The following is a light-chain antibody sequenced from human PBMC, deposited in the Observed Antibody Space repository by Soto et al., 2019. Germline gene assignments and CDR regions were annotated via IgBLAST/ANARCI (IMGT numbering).Light chain of an antibody. CDR2: EVT. CDR1: SSDVGGYDF. V-gene: IGLV2-8*01. Sequence: QSVLTQPPSASGSPGQSVTMSCTGTSSDVGGYDFVSWYQQHPGKAPKLLSYEVTKRPSGVPDRISASKSGNTASLTVSGLQAEDEDDYYCSSYAGSNNVLFGGGTKLTVL. J-gene: IGLJ2*01. CDR3: SSYAGSNNVL.